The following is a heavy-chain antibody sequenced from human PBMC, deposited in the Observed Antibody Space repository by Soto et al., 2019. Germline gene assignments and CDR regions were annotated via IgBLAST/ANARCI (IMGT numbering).Heavy chain of an antibody. D-gene: IGHD3-22*01. CDR1: GGSISSGGYY. V-gene: IGHV4-31*03. J-gene: IGHJ3*02. Sequence: SETLSLTCTVSGGSISSGGYYWSWIRQHPGKGLEWIGYIYYSGSTYYNPSLKSRVTISVDTSKNQFSLKLSSVTAADTAVYYCASCEYYPYYYDSSGYCAFDIWGQGTMVTVSS. CDR3: ASCEYYPYYYDSSGYCAFDI. CDR2: IYYSGST.